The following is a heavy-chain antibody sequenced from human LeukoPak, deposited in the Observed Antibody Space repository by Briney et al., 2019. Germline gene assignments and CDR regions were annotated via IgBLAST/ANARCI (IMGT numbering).Heavy chain of an antibody. CDR2: FRGDSGGT. J-gene: IGHJ5*02. CDR1: GFTSGSSV. V-gene: IGHV3-23*01. Sequence: GGSLRLSCSISGFTSGSSVISWVRQAPGKGLGWVSAFRGDSGGTYYADSVKGRFTISRDNSKNTVFLQMYSLRAEDTALYYCAEDRLHHWGQGTLVTVSS. CDR3: AEDRLHH.